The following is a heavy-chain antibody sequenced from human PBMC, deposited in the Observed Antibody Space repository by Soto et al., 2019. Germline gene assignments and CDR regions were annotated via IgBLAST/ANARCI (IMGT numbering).Heavy chain of an antibody. V-gene: IGHV3-43*01. Sequence: EVRLVESGGVVVQPGGSLRLSCAASGFMFDDFSMHWVRQAAGKGLEWVALIGRDGINTYYADSVRGRFIVSRDNSKNSLYLQMNSLRSEDSALYYCVKERDDASWTAFDHWGQGTLVTVSS. CDR1: GFMFDDFS. D-gene: IGHD2-2*01. CDR2: IGRDGINT. CDR3: VKERDDASWTAFDH. J-gene: IGHJ4*02.